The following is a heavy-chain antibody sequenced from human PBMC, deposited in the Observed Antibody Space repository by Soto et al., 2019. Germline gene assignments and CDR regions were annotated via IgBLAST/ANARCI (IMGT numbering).Heavy chain of an antibody. J-gene: IGHJ1*01. Sequence: QVQLVQSGAEVKKPGASVKVSCKASGYTFTKYGINWVRQAPGQGPEWMGWISGYNGETKYAQSLHGRVTMTTDTSTRTAYMELRSLRSDDTAVYYCARGGSSWSAEYYQHWGQGTLVIVSS. CDR3: ARGGSSWSAEYYQH. V-gene: IGHV1-18*01. D-gene: IGHD6-19*01. CDR2: ISGYNGET. CDR1: GYTFTKYG.